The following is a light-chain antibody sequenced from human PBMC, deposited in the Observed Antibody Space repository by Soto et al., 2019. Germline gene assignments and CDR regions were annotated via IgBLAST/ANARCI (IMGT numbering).Light chain of an antibody. CDR1: SSNIGSNY. V-gene: IGLV1-47*01. Sequence: QSVLTQTPSASGTPGQRVTISCSGSSSNIGSNYVYWYQHLPGTAPKLLIYRNNQRPSGVPDRFSGSKSGTSVSLAISGLRSEDEAVYYCAAWDDSLSGHVVFGGGTKLTVL. CDR2: RNN. CDR3: AAWDDSLSGHVV. J-gene: IGLJ2*01.